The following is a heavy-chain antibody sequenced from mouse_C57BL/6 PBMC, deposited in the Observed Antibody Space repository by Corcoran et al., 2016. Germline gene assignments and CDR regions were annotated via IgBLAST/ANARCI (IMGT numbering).Heavy chain of an antibody. J-gene: IGHJ4*01. D-gene: IGHD1-1*01. Sequence: EVQLQQSGLVLVKPGASVKMSCKASGYTFTDYYMNWVKQSHGKSLEWIGVINPYNGGTSYNKKFKGKATLTVYKSSSTAYMELNSLTSEDSAVYYCARSHYGRVYYYAMDYWGQGTSVTVSS. V-gene: IGHV1-19*01. CDR1: GYTFTDYY. CDR3: ARSHYGRVYYYAMDY. CDR2: INPYNGGT.